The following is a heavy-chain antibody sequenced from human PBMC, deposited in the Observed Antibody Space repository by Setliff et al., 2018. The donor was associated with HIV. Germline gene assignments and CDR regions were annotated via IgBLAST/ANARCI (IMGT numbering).Heavy chain of an antibody. J-gene: IGHJ3*02. CDR3: ARVSFWAFDI. Sequence: SETLSLTCTVSGHSITSDYQWGWIRQPPGKGLEWIGSIYHSGSTYSSPSLKSRVTISVDRSKNQFSLGLSSVTAADTAVYYCARVSFWAFDIWG. V-gene: IGHV4-38-2*02. CDR1: GHSITSDYQ. CDR2: IYHSGST. D-gene: IGHD3-3*01.